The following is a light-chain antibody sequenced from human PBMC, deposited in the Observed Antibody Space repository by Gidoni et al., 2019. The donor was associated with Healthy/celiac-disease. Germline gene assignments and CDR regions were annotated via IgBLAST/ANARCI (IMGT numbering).Light chain of an antibody. CDR3: QKYNSAPSIT. CDR1: QGISNY. J-gene: IGKJ5*01. V-gene: IGKV1-27*01. Sequence: DIHMTQSPSSLSASVGYRVTITCRASQGISNYLAWYQQKPGKVPKLLIYAASTLQSGVPSRFSGSGSGTDFTLTISSLQPEDVATYYCQKYNSAPSITFGQGTRLEIK. CDR2: AAS.